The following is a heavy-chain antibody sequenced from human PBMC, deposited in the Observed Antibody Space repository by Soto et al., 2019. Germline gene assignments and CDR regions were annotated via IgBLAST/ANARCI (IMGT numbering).Heavy chain of an antibody. CDR2: ISSSSSTI. Sequence: EVQLVESGGGLVQPGGSLRLSCAASGFTFSSYSMNWVRQAPGKGLEWVSYISSSSSTIYYADSVKGRFTISRDNAKNSLYLQMNSLRDEDTAVYYCAREASGYILHYYYGMDVWGQGTTVTVSS. CDR3: AREASGYILHYYYGMDV. J-gene: IGHJ6*02. V-gene: IGHV3-48*02. D-gene: IGHD5-12*01. CDR1: GFTFSSYS.